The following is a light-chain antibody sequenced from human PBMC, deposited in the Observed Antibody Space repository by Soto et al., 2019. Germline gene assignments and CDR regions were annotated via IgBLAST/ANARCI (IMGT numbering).Light chain of an antibody. J-gene: IGKJ1*01. Sequence: EIVMTQAPLSLAVTPGEPASISCRSSRSLFDRDDGNTYLSWLQQRPGQPPRLLIYKISNRFSGVPDRFSGSGAGTDFTLKISRVEAEDVGVYYCMQATQFPQTFGQGTKVEIK. CDR1: RSLFDRDDGNTY. V-gene: IGKV2-24*01. CDR3: MQATQFPQT. CDR2: KIS.